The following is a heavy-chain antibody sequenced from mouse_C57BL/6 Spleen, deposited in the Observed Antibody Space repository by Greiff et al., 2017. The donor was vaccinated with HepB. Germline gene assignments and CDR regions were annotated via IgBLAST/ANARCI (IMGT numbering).Heavy chain of an antibody. CDR3: AELGDYFDY. CDR1: GYTFTDYN. D-gene: IGHD4-1*01. Sequence: EVQLQESGPELVKPGASVKMSCKASGYTFTDYNMHWVKQSHGKSLEWIGYINPNNGGTSYNQKFKGKATLTVNKSSSTAYMELRSLTSEDSAVYYCAELGDYFDYWGQGTTLTVSS. V-gene: IGHV1-22*01. CDR2: INPNNGGT. J-gene: IGHJ2*01.